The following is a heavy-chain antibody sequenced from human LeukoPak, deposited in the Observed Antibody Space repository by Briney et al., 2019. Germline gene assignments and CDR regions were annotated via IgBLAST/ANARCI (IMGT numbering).Heavy chain of an antibody. J-gene: IGHJ4*02. CDR2: INADNGGT. D-gene: IGHD6-13*01. CDR3: ARESSFYSSSWYYFDY. V-gene: IGHV1-3*01. CDR1: GYTFTSYA. Sequence: ASVKVSCKASGYTFTSYAMHWVRQAPGQRLEWMGWINADNGGTKYSQKFQGRLTITRDTSASTAYMELSSLRSEDTAVYYCARESSFYSSSWYYFDYWGQGALVTVSS.